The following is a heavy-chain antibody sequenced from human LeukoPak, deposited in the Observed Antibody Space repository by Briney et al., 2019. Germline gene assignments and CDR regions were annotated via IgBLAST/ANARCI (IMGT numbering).Heavy chain of an antibody. D-gene: IGHD4-17*01. CDR2: IIPIFGTA. Sequence: SVKVSCKASGYSFTSYGISWVRQAPGQGLEWMGGIIPIFGTANYAQKFQGRVTITADESTSTAYMELSSLRSEDTAVYYCARDRGISLRGDYGDYYFDYWGQGTLVTVSS. CDR1: GYSFTSYG. CDR3: ARDRGISLRGDYGDYYFDY. V-gene: IGHV1-69*13. J-gene: IGHJ4*02.